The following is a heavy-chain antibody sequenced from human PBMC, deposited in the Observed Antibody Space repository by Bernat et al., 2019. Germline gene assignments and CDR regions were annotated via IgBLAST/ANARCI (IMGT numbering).Heavy chain of an antibody. V-gene: IGHV3-53*05. D-gene: IGHD2-2*01. CDR3: ARVGGDCSSTSCRAFDY. J-gene: IGHJ4*02. Sequence: EVQLVETGGGLIQPGGSLRLSCAASGFTVSSNYMSWVRQAPGKGLEWVSVIYSGGSTYYADSVKGRFTISRDNSKNTLYLQMNSLRAEDTAVYYCARVGGDCSSTSCRAFDYWGQGTLVTVSS. CDR1: GFTVSSNY. CDR2: IYSGGST.